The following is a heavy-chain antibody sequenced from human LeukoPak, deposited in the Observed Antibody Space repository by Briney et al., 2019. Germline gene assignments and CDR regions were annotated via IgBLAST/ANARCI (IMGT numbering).Heavy chain of an antibody. Sequence: SVKVSCKASGGTFSSYAISWVRQTPGQGLEWMGGIIPIFGTANYAQKFQGRVTITADKSTSTAYMELSSLRSEDTAVYYCATFREERYGSGYYFDCWGQGTLVTVSS. CDR2: IIPIFGTA. CDR3: ATFREERYGSGYYFDC. J-gene: IGHJ4*02. V-gene: IGHV1-69*06. D-gene: IGHD3-10*01. CDR1: GGTFSSYA.